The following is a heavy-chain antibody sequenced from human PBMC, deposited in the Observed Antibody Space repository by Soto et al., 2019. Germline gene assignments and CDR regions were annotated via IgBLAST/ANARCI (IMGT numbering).Heavy chain of an antibody. CDR1: GLSLSTSGVG. V-gene: IGHV2-5*02. D-gene: IGHD2-15*01. CDR3: AHSGTMVVTPVFQH. Sequence: SGPTLVNPTQTLTLTCTFSGLSLSTSGVGVGWIRQPPGKAMEWLALIYWDDDKRYSPSLKSRLTITKDTSKNQVVLTMTNMDPVDKATYDCAHSGTMVVTPVFQHWGQGTLVNVSS. CDR2: IYWDDDK. J-gene: IGHJ1*01.